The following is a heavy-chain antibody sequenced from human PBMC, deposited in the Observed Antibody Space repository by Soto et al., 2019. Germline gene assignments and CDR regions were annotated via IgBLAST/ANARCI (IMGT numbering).Heavy chain of an antibody. CDR2: ISTNGGST. J-gene: IGHJ4*02. CDR3: VKGEYYYNSSGYYPFDY. CDR1: GFTFSIYA. V-gene: IGHV3-64D*06. Sequence: GGSLRLSCSASGFTFSIYAMHWVRQAPGKGLEYVSSISTNGGSTHYADSVKGRFTISRDNSKNTQYLQMSSLRADDTAVYYCVKGEYYYNSSGYYPFDYWGQGTLVTVSS. D-gene: IGHD3-22*01.